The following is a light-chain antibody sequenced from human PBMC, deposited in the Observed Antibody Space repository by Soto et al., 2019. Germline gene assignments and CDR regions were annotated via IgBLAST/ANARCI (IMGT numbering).Light chain of an antibody. CDR2: EVS. CDR1: SSDVGVYNY. Sequence: QSALTQPASVSGSPGQSITFSCTGTSSDVGVYNYVSWYQQHPGKAPKLMIYEVSHRPSGVSSRFSGSKSGNTASLTISGLQAEDEADYYCSSYTSSNTWVFGGGTKLTVL. J-gene: IGLJ3*02. CDR3: SSYTSSNTWV. V-gene: IGLV2-14*01.